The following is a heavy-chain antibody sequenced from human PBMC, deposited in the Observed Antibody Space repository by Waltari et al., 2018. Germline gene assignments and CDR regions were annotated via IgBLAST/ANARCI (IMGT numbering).Heavy chain of an antibody. Sequence: QITLKESGPTLVKPTQTLTLTCTFSGFSLSTSGVGVGWIRQPPGKALEWLALIYWNDDKRYSPSLKSRLTNTKDTSKNHVVLTMTNLDPVDTATYYCAHSADLGQQLGGWFDPWGQGTLVTVSS. CDR3: AHSADLGQQLGGWFDP. D-gene: IGHD6-13*01. V-gene: IGHV2-5*01. CDR2: IYWNDDK. J-gene: IGHJ5*02. CDR1: GFSLSTSGVG.